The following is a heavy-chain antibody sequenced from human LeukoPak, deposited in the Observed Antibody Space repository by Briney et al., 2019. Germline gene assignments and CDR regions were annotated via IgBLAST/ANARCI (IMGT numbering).Heavy chain of an antibody. CDR1: GGSISSGSYY. CDR2: IYTSGST. J-gene: IGHJ3*02. V-gene: IGHV4-61*02. CDR3: ASGPYHWNSDAFDI. D-gene: IGHD1-7*01. Sequence: SETPSLTCTVSGGSISSGSYYWSWIRQPAGKGLEWIGRIYTSGSTHYNPSLKSRVPISVDTSKNQFSLKLSSVTAADTAVYYCASGPYHWNSDAFDIGAQETMDTVSS.